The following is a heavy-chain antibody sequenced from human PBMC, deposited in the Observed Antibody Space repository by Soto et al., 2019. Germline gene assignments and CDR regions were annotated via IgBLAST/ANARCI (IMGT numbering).Heavy chain of an antibody. CDR2: IYTSGST. V-gene: IGHV4-4*07. J-gene: IGHJ4*02. CDR1: GGSISSYY. Sequence: ETLSLTCTVSGGSISSYYWSWIRQPAGKGLEWIGRIYTSGSTNYNPSLKSRVTMSVDTSKNQFSLKLSSVTAADTAVYYCARDRRDGYNFYFDYWGQGTLVTVSS. D-gene: IGHD5-12*01. CDR3: ARDRRDGYNFYFDY.